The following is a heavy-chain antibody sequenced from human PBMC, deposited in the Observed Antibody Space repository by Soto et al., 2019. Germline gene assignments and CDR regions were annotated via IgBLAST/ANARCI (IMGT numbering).Heavy chain of an antibody. Sequence: PSETLSLTCTVSGGSISSYYWSWIRQPPGKGLEWIGYIYYSGSTNYNPSLKSRVTISVDTSKNQFSLKLSSVTAADTAVYYCARDYGMDVWGQGTTVTV. J-gene: IGHJ6*02. CDR2: IYYSGST. V-gene: IGHV4-59*01. CDR3: ARDYGMDV. CDR1: GGSISSYY.